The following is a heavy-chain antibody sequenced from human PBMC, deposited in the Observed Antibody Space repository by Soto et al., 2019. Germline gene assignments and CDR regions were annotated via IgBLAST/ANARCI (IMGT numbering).Heavy chain of an antibody. CDR1: GGSISSYY. Sequence: PSETLSLTCTVSGGSISSYYWSWIRQPPGKGLELIGYIYYSGSTNYNPSLKSRVTISVDTSKNQFSLKLSSVTAADTAVYYCARLLGTIFGVVIPYYYGMDVGGHGTTVTVS. V-gene: IGHV4-59*01. CDR3: ARLLGTIFGVVIPYYYGMDV. CDR2: IYYSGST. J-gene: IGHJ6*02. D-gene: IGHD3-3*01.